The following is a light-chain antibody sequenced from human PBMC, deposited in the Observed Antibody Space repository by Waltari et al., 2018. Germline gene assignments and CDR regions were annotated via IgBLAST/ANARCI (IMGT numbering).Light chain of an antibody. CDR3: QQYNSYRT. J-gene: IGKJ2*02. CDR1: QRISSW. V-gene: IGKV1-5*03. CDR2: KAS. Sequence: DIQMTQSPSTLSSSLGNRVTITCRASQRISSWLAWYQQKPGKAPKLLIYKASSLESGVPSRFSGSGSGTEFTLTISSLQPDDFATYYCQQYNSYRTFGQGTKLEIK.